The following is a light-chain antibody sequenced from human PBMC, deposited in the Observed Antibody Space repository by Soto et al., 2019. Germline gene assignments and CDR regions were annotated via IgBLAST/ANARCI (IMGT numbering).Light chain of an antibody. Sequence: QTLLTDALSGSRTSGRAASICSTENSREAGGYNYVSWYQQHPGKAPKLTIYEVSQRPAGVSDRFSGSKSGNAASLTVSGLQAEDEADYYCSSYAGSNNFYAFGTGTKVTVL. CDR1: SREAGGYNY. V-gene: IGLV2-8*02. CDR3: SSYAGSNNFYA. CDR2: EVS. J-gene: IGLJ1*01.